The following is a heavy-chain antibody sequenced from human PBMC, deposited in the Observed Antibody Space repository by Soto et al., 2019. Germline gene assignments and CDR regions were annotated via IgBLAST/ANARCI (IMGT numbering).Heavy chain of an antibody. CDR3: AIRVRGGSEYFDY. Sequence: QVQLQESGPGLVKPSETLSLTCTVSGDSISTGNSISSYFWSWIRQPPGTGLERIGYIYYTGSTNYNPLLKSPVTPSQDPSKQHYPQSVTSVTAPETGVYFCAIRVRGGSEYFDYWGQGTLVTVSS. V-gene: IGHV4-61*03. CDR1: GDSISTGNSISSYF. D-gene: IGHD3-10*01. J-gene: IGHJ4*02. CDR2: IYYTGST.